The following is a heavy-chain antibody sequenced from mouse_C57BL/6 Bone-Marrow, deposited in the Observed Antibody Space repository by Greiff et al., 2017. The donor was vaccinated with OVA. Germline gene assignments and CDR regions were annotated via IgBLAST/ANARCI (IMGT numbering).Heavy chain of an antibody. J-gene: IGHJ1*03. Sequence: VQLQQSGPELVKPGASVKISCKASGYAFSSSWMNWVKQRPGKGLEWIGRIYPGDGDTNYNGKFKGKATLTADKSSSTAYMQLSSLTSEDSAVYFCARYPITTAPDVWGTGTTVTVSS. V-gene: IGHV1-82*01. CDR3: ARYPITTAPDV. D-gene: IGHD1-1*01. CDR1: GYAFSSSW. CDR2: IYPGDGDT.